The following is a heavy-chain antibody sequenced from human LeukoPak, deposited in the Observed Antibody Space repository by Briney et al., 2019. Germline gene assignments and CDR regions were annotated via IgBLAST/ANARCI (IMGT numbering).Heavy chain of an antibody. CDR3: ARGSPLGIFDY. CDR2: ISSSGSTI. Sequence: PGGSLRLSCAASGFTFSAYSMNWVRQAPGKGLEWVSYISSSGSTIYYAGSVKGRFTISRENAKNSLYLQMNSLRAGDTAVYYCARGSPLGIFDYWGQGTLVTVSS. J-gene: IGHJ4*02. V-gene: IGHV3-48*01. CDR1: GFTFSAYS. D-gene: IGHD3-16*01.